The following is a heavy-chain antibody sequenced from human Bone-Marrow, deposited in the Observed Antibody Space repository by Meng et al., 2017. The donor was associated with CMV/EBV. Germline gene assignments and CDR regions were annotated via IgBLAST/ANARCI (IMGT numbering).Heavy chain of an antibody. CDR2: ISSSSSYT. Sequence: GGSLRLSCAASGFTFSTYPMNWVRQAPGKGLEWVSYISSSSSYTSYTDSVKDRFTISRDNAKNSLYLQMNSLRAEDTAVYYCARDLPHYSLDYWGQGTLVTVSS. D-gene: IGHD4-11*01. CDR3: ARDLPHYSLDY. J-gene: IGHJ4*02. V-gene: IGHV3-21*05. CDR1: GFTFSTYP.